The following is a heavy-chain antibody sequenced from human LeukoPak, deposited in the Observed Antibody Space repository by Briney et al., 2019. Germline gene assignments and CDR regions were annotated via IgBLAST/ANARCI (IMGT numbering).Heavy chain of an antibody. D-gene: IGHD1-26*01. Sequence: SETLSLTCTVSGGSISSSRYYWGWIRQPPGKGLEWIGSIYYSGSTYYNPSLKSRVTISVDTSKNQFSLKLSSVTAADTAVYYCARRSGSYYGGIDYWGQGTLVTVSS. V-gene: IGHV4-39*07. J-gene: IGHJ4*02. CDR2: IYYSGST. CDR1: GGSISSSRYY. CDR3: ARRSGSYYGGIDY.